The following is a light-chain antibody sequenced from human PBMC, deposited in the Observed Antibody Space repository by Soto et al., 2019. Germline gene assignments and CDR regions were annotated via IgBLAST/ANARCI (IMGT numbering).Light chain of an antibody. Sequence: EIVMTQSPATLSVSPGERATLSFSASQSVSSNLAWYQHKPGQAPRLLIYSASTRATGIPARFSGSGSGTEVTLTISSLQSEDFAVYYCQQAGGTFGPGPKLESK. CDR1: QSVSSN. CDR2: SAS. V-gene: IGKV3-15*01. CDR3: QQAGGT. J-gene: IGKJ2*02.